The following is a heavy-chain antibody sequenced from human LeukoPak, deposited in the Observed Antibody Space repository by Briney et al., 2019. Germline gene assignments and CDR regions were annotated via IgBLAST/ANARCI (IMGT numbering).Heavy chain of an antibody. D-gene: IGHD3-10*01. CDR3: ARLITMVRGVIIHADFDY. CDR2: INPNSGDT. V-gene: IGHV1-2*02. J-gene: IGHJ4*02. CDR1: GYTFTGYY. Sequence: ASVKVSCKASGYTFTGYYIHWVRQAPGQGLEWMGWINPNSGDTNYAQKFQGRVTMTRDTSISTAYMELSRLRSDDTAVYYCARLITMVRGVIIHADFDYWGQGTLVTVSS.